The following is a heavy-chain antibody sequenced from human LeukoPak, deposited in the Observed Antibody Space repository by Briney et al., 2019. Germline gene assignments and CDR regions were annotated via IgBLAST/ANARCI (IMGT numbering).Heavy chain of an antibody. J-gene: IGHJ4*02. CDR2: IYYSGST. D-gene: IGHD3-22*01. Sequence: SETLSLTCTVSGGSISSSSYYWGWIRQPPGKGLEWIGSIYYSGSTYYNPSLKSRVTISVDTSKNQFSLKLSSVTAADTAVYYCARDDGMIGDYWGQGTLVTVSS. CDR3: ARDDGMIGDY. V-gene: IGHV4-39*07. CDR1: GGSISSSSYY.